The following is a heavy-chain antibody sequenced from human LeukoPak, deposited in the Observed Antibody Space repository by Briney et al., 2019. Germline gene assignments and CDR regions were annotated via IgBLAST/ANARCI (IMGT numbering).Heavy chain of an antibody. CDR1: GYTFTSYA. D-gene: IGHD3-10*01. CDR2: INAGNGNT. CDR3: ARFSFYGSGSLSARNWFDP. Sequence: ASVKVSCKASGYTFTSYAMHWVRQAPGQRLEWMGWINAGNGNTKYSQKLQGRVTMTTDTSTSTAYMELRSLRSDDTAVYYCARFSFYGSGSLSARNWFDPWGQGTLVTVSS. V-gene: IGHV1-3*01. J-gene: IGHJ5*02.